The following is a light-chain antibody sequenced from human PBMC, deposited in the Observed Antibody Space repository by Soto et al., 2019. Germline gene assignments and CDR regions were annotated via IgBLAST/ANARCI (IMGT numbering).Light chain of an antibody. J-gene: IGKJ3*01. V-gene: IGKV1-8*01. Sequence: AIRMTQSPSSFSASTGDRVNITCRASQGISSYLAWYQQKPGKAPKLRIYAASTLHSGVPSRFSGSGSGTDFTLPIICLQSEDFATYYCPQYYNYPFTFGPVTKVDIK. CDR2: AAS. CDR1: QGISSY. CDR3: PQYYNYPFT.